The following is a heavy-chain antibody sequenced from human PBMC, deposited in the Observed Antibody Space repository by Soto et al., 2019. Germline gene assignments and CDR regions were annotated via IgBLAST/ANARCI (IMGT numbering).Heavy chain of an antibody. CDR3: AKDKGVATTQGRQFYFDY. D-gene: IGHD5-12*01. V-gene: IGHV3-30*18. CDR1: GFTFSSYG. CDR2: ISYDGSNK. Sequence: GGSLRLSCAASGFTFSSYGMHWVRQAPGKGLEWVAVISYDGSNKYYADSVKGRFTISRDNSKNTLYLQMNSLRAEDTAVYYCAKDKGVATTQGRQFYFDYWGQGTLVTVSS. J-gene: IGHJ4*02.